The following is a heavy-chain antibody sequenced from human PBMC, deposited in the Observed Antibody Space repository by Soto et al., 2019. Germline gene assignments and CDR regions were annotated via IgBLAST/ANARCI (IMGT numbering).Heavy chain of an antibody. Sequence: SETLSLTCAVSGGSISSSNWWSWVRQPPGKGLEWIGEIYHSGSTNYNPSLKRRVTISVDKSKNQFSLKLSSVTVADTAVYYCARVSGSYYYGMDVWGQGTTVTVSS. CDR3: ARVSGSYYYGMDV. CDR1: GGSISSSNW. CDR2: IYHSGST. V-gene: IGHV4-4*02. D-gene: IGHD3-10*01. J-gene: IGHJ6*02.